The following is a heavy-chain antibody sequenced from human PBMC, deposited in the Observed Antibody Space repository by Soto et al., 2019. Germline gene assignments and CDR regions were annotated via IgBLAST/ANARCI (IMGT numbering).Heavy chain of an antibody. J-gene: IGHJ4*02. CDR3: AAIDGYSYGYECGY. CDR1: GGTFSSYA. D-gene: IGHD5-18*01. V-gene: IGHV1-69*01. Sequence: QVQLVQSGAEVKKPGSSVKVSCKASGGTFSSYAFSWVRQAPGQGLEWMGGIIPIFGTANYAQKFQGRVTITADESTSTAYMELSSLRSEDTAVYYCAAIDGYSYGYECGYWGQGTLVTVSS. CDR2: IIPIFGTA.